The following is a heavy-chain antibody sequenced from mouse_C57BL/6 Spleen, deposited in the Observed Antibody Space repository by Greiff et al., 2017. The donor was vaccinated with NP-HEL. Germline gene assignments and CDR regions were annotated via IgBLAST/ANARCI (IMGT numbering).Heavy chain of an antibody. D-gene: IGHD1-1*01. J-gene: IGHJ4*01. CDR2: IYPGSGNT. V-gene: IGHV1-76*01. CDR3: ARPYGSSYYYAMDY. CDR1: GYTFTDYY. Sequence: VQLQQSGAELVRPGASVKLSCKASGYTFTDYYINWVKQRPGQGLEWIARIYPGSGNTYYNEKFKGKATLTAEKSSSTAYMPLSSLTSEDSAVYFCARPYGSSYYYAMDYWGQGTSVTVSS.